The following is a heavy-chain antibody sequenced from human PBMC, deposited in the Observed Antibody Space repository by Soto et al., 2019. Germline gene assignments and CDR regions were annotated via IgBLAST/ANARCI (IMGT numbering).Heavy chain of an antibody. CDR3: ARGRPAIATRWFDS. CDR1: GASVSSGSYY. CDR2: ITSSGTT. D-gene: IGHD1-1*01. V-gene: IGHV4-39*07. Sequence: SETLSLTCTVSGASVSSGSYYWSWIRQSPGKGLEWIGEITSSGTTYYNPSLKSRVTISGDTSKNQFSLEVRSVTAADTAVYYCARGRPAIATRWFDSWGQGTLVTVSS. J-gene: IGHJ5*01.